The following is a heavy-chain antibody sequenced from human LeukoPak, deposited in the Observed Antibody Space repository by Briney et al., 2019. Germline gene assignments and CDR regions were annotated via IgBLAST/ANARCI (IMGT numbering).Heavy chain of an antibody. CDR2: VIPLFGKP. D-gene: IGHD3-3*01. V-gene: IGHV1-69*13. Sequence: GASVKVSCKPSGGSFNNFAVNWVRQAPGQRPEWMGRVIPLFGKPDYAQKFQGRVEIIADRSTDTVYMEMSSLTSEDTAVYYCARGPPITVVGIIMHNWFDPWGQGTLVAVSS. CDR1: GGSFNNFA. CDR3: ARGPPITVVGIIMHNWFDP. J-gene: IGHJ5*02.